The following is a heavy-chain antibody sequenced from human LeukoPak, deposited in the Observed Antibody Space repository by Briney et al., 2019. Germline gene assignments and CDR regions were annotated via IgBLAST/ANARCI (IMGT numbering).Heavy chain of an antibody. J-gene: IGHJ4*02. CDR1: GGSIKDGYYY. CDR2: IYTSGGT. CDR3: ARSTSGRTIFGVVTPVYFDY. D-gene: IGHD3-3*01. Sequence: PSQTLSLTCTVSGGSIKDGYYYWNWIRQPAGKGLEWIGRIYTSGGTNYNPSLKSRVTISVDTSKNQFSLKLSSVTAADTAVYYCARSTSGRTIFGVVTPVYFDYWGQGTLVTVSS. V-gene: IGHV4-61*02.